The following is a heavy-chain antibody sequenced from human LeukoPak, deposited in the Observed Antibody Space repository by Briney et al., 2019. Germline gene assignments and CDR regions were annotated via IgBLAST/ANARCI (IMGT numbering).Heavy chain of an antibody. CDR1: GFTFSSYC. V-gene: IGHV3-74*01. CDR2: INSDGTST. J-gene: IGHJ5*02. D-gene: IGHD6-19*01. Sequence: GGSLTLSCAASGFTFSSYCMHWVRQAPGEGLVWVSRINSDGTSTRYADSVKGRFTISSDNAKNPLYLQVKSLGAEATAVYYCARAKITAVAGGGGNWFDPWGQGTLVTVSS. CDR3: ARAKITAVAGGGGNWFDP.